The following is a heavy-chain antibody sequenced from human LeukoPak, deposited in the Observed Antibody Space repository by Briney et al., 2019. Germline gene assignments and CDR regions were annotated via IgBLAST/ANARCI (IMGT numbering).Heavy chain of an antibody. CDR1: GFTVSSNY. J-gene: IGHJ3*02. Sequence: PGGSLRLSCAVSGFTVSSNYMTWVRQAPGKGLEWVSVLYSGGTTLYADSVKGRFTISRDNSKNTVYLQMNSLRAEDTAVYYCARDPGKCGGDCFKEAFDIWGQGTMVTVSS. CDR2: LYSGGTT. CDR3: ARDPGKCGGDCFKEAFDI. V-gene: IGHV3-53*01. D-gene: IGHD2-21*02.